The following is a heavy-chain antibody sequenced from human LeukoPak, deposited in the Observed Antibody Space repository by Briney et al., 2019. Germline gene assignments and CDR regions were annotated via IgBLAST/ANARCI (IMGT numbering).Heavy chain of an antibody. Sequence: SETLSLTCTVSGGSISSYYWSWIRQPPGKGLEWIGYIYYSGSTNYNPSLKSRVTISVDTSKNQFSLKLSSVTAADTAVYYCARDPPDYDAFDIWGQGTMVTVSS. CDR2: IYYSGST. V-gene: IGHV4-59*12. CDR3: ARDPPDYDAFDI. D-gene: IGHD4-11*01. CDR1: GGSISSYY. J-gene: IGHJ3*02.